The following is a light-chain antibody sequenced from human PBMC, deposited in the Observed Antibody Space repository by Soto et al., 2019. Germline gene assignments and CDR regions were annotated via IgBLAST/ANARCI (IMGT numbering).Light chain of an antibody. V-gene: IGLV1-44*01. CDR2: SDN. CDR1: SSNIGSNT. Sequence: QSVLTQPPSASGTPGQRVTISCSGGSSNIGSNTVNWYHQLPGTAPKLLIYSDNQRPSGVPDRFSGSKAGTSASLAISGLQSEDEADYYCAAWDDSLNGPVFGGGTKVTVL. J-gene: IGLJ3*02. CDR3: AAWDDSLNGPV.